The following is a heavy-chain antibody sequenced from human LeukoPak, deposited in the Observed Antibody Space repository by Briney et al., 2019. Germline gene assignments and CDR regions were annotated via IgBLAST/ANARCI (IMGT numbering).Heavy chain of an antibody. V-gene: IGHV3-64D*09. D-gene: IGHD3-10*01. CDR2: ISTNGGST. CDR3: VKDWAYYGSETYYDY. Sequence: GGSLRLSCSASGLTFNKYALHWVRQAPGKGLEYVSAISTNGGSTYYADSVKGRFTISRDNSKNTLYLQMSSLRAEDTAVYYCVKDWAYYGSETYYDYWGQGTLVTVSS. J-gene: IGHJ4*02. CDR1: GLTFNKYA.